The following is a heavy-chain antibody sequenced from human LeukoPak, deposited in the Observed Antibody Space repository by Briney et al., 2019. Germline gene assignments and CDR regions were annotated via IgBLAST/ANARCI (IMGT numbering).Heavy chain of an antibody. V-gene: IGHV4-30-2*01. CDR3: AREGEGITRTPVAY. CDR1: GGSISSGGYY. J-gene: IGHJ4*02. CDR2: IYHSGST. D-gene: IGHD1-7*01. Sequence: SQTLSLTCTVSGGSISSGGYYWSWIRQPQGKGLEWIGYIYHSGSTYYNPSLKSRVTISVDRSKNQFSLKLSSVTAADTAVYYCAREGEGITRTPVAYWGQETLVTVSS.